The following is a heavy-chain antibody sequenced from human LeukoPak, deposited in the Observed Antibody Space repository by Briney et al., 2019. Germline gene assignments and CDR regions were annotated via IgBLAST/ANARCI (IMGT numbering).Heavy chain of an antibody. V-gene: IGHV3-11*04. D-gene: IGHD1-14*01. CDR1: GFTFSDYY. Sequence: GGSLRLSCAASGFTFSDYYMSWIRQAPGKGLEWVSYISGSGSTIYYADSVKGRFTISRDNAKNSLYLQMNSLRAEDTAVYYCARERYQGETNWFDPWGQGTLVTVSS. CDR3: ARERYQGETNWFDP. J-gene: IGHJ5*02. CDR2: ISGSGSTI.